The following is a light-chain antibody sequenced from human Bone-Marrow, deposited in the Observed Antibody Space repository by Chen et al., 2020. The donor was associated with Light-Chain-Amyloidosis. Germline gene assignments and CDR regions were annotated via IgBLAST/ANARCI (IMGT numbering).Light chain of an antibody. V-gene: IGLV2-23*01. J-gene: IGLJ3*02. CDR2: EGS. CDR3: CSYAGSSTLV. CDR1: SSDVGSYNL. Sequence: QSALTQPASVSGSPGQSIPISCTGTSSDVGSYNLVSWYQQHPGKAPKLMIYEGSKRPSGVSNRFSGSKSGNTASLTSSGLQAEDEADYYCCSYAGSSTLVFGGGTKLTVL.